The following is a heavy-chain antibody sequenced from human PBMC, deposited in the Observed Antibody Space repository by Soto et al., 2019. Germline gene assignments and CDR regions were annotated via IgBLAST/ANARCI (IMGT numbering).Heavy chain of an antibody. CDR1: GGTFSSYA. CDR3: ASSNVDTAMATGAFYI. CDR2: IIPIFCTA. V-gene: IGHV1-69*01. J-gene: IGHJ3*02. D-gene: IGHD5-18*01. Sequence: QVQLVQSGAEVKKPGSSVKVSCKASGGTFSSYAISWVRQAPGQGLEWMGGIIPIFCTAHYAQKFQGRVTITADESTSTAYMELSSLRSEDTAVYYCASSNVDTAMATGAFYIWGQGTTFTFSS.